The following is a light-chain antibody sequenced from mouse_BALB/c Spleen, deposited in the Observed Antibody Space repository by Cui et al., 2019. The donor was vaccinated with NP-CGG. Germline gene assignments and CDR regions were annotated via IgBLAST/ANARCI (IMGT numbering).Light chain of an antibody. J-gene: IGLJ1*01. Sequence: QAVAPQDSVPTTSPGETVTLTCRSSTGAITTSNYANWVQEKPDHLFTGLIGGTNNRAPGVPARFSGSLIGDKAALTITGAQTEDEAIYFCALWYSNHWVFGGGTKLTVL. V-gene: IGLV1*01. CDR3: ALWYSNHWV. CDR2: GTN. CDR1: TGAITTSNY.